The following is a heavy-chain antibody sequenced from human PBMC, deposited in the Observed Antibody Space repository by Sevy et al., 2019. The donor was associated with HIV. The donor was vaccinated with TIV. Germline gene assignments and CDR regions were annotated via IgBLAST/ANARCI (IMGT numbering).Heavy chain of an antibody. CDR2: LSSSTSTI. J-gene: IGHJ6*02. V-gene: IGHV3-48*02. D-gene: IGHD1-1*01. CDR1: GFSFSGYN. CDR3: ARDSSWNHDSYFYGMDV. Sequence: GGSLRLSCAASGFSFSGYNMNWVRQAPGKGLEWVSYLSSSTSTIHYADSVKGRFTISRDNAKNSLFLQMNSLRDEDTAVYYCARDSSWNHDSYFYGMDVWGQGTTVTVSS.